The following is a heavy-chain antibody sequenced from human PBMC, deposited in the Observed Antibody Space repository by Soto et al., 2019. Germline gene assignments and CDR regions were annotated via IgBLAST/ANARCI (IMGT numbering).Heavy chain of an antibody. J-gene: IGHJ6*02. Sequence: GASVKVSCKASGYTFTGYYMHWVRQAPGQGLEWMGWINPNSGGTNYAQKFQGWVTMTRDTSISTAYMELSRLRSDDTAVYYCARRGGVTGTTQGPQDYYYYGMDVWGQGTTVTVSS. CDR1: GYTFTGYY. V-gene: IGHV1-2*04. CDR2: INPNSGGT. CDR3: ARRGGVTGTTQGPQDYYYYGMDV. D-gene: IGHD1-7*01.